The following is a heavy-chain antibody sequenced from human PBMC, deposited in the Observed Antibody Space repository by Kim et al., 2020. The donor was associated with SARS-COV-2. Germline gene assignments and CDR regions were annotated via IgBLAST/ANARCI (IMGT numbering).Heavy chain of an antibody. D-gene: IGHD6-19*01. V-gene: IGHV4-59*08. CDR2: IYYSGST. CDR1: GGSISSYY. CDR3: ARGGSGWPYYYGMDV. J-gene: IGHJ6*02. Sequence: SETLSLTCTVSGGSISSYYWSWIRQPPGKGLEWIGYIYYSGSTNYNPSLKSRVTISVDTSKNQFSLKLSSVTAADTAVYYCARGGSGWPYYYGMDVWGQGTTVTVSS.